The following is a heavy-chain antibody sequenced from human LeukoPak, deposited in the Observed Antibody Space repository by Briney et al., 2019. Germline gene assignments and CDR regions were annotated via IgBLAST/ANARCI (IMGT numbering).Heavy chain of an antibody. CDR2: IINSDGTT. Sequence: GGSLRLSCAASGFTFSRSIMTWVRQAPDKGLEWVPPIINSDGTTYYVESVRGRFTISRDNYRNMLYLQMNSLRAEDTAVYYCARDEGLYIAARSPFDYWGQGTLVTVSS. CDR3: ARDEGLYIAARSPFDY. D-gene: IGHD6-6*01. J-gene: IGHJ4*02. CDR1: GFTFSRSI. V-gene: IGHV3-23*01.